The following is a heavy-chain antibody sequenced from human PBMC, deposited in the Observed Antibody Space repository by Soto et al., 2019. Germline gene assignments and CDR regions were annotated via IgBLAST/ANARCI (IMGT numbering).Heavy chain of an antibody. CDR1: GGSVRSGDYY. CDR3: ARGRGVRLYIYGLSDI. V-gene: IGHV4-30-4*01. CDR2: IFYTGSS. J-gene: IGHJ3*02. Sequence: SETLSLTCTVSGGSVRSGDYYWNWIRQPPGKSLEWIGYIFYTGSSYYNPSLKSRVTISVDVSQNQFSLQLRSVTAADTAVYYCARGRGVRLYIYGLSDISGPGPMVADSS. D-gene: IGHD5-18*01.